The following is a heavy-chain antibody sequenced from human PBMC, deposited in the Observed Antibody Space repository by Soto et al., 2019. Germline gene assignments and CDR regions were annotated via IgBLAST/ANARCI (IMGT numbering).Heavy chain of an antibody. Sequence: ESGGGVVQPGRSLRLSCAASGFTFSSYAMHWVRQAPGKGLEWVAVISYDGSNKYYADSVKGRFTISRDNSKNTLYLQMNSLRAEDTAVYYCARVTGYSSGWYDLYYYYGMDVWGQGTTVTVSS. CDR3: ARVTGYSSGWYDLYYYYGMDV. CDR1: GFTFSSYA. CDR2: ISYDGSNK. D-gene: IGHD6-19*01. V-gene: IGHV3-30-3*01. J-gene: IGHJ6*02.